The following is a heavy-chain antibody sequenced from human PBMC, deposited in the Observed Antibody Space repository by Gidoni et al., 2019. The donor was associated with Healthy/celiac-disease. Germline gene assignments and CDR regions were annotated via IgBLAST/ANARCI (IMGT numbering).Heavy chain of an antibody. CDR1: GGSFSGYD. J-gene: IGHJ4*02. V-gene: IGHV4-34*01. CDR2: VNHSGST. D-gene: IGHD3-10*01. CDR3: ARVGWFGELLYWKRRCYFDY. Sequence: QVQLQQWGAGLLKPAETLSLTCAVYGGSFSGYDWSWIRQPPGKGLEWIGEVNHSGSTNYNPSLKGRVTISVATSKTQFSLKLSSVTAADTAVYYCARVGWFGELLYWKRRCYFDYWGQGTLVTVSS.